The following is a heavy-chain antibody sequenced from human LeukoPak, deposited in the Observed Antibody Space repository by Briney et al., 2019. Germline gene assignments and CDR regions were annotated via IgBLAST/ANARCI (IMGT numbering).Heavy chain of an antibody. D-gene: IGHD6-13*01. CDR1: GYTFTGYY. CDR3: AREVRVAAAVTGY. V-gene: IGHV1-2*02. J-gene: IGHJ4*02. CDR2: INSNSGGV. Sequence: ASVKVSCKASGYTFTGYYMHWVRQAPGQGLEWMGWINSNSGGVHYAQKFQGRVTMTRDTSISTAYMELSRLRSDDTAVYYCAREVRVAAAVTGYWGQGTLVTVSS.